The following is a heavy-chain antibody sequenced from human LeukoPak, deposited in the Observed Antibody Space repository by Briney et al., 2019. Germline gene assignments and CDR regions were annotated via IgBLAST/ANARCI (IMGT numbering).Heavy chain of an antibody. CDR3: ARDASLRFLEWFHYVGYYYYGMDV. CDR2: ISYDGSNK. Sequence: PGGSLRLSCAASGFTFSSYAMHWVRQAPGKGLEWVAVISYDGSNKYYADSVKGRFTISRDNSKNTLYLQMNSLRAEDTAVYYCARDASLRFLEWFHYVGYYYYGMDVWGQGTTVTVSS. CDR1: GFTFSSYA. J-gene: IGHJ6*02. D-gene: IGHD3-3*01. V-gene: IGHV3-30-3*01.